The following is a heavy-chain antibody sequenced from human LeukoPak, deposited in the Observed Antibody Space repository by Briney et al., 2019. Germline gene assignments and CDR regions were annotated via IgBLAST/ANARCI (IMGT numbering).Heavy chain of an antibody. V-gene: IGHV4-39*07. CDR1: GGSIRRSPYY. D-gene: IGHD6-13*01. CDR3: VRGTTSHSRNYYYYFYMDV. J-gene: IGHJ6*03. CDR2: IYHSGST. Sequence: SETLSLSCSVSGGSIRRSPYYWGWIRQPPGKGLEWIASIYHSGSTYNNPSLKSRVTISVDTSKNQFSLQLSSVTAADTAVYYCVRGTTSHSRNYYYYFYMDVWGKGTTVTISS.